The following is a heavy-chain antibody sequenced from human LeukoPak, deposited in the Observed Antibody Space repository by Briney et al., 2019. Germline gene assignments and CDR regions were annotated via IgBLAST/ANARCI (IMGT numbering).Heavy chain of an antibody. CDR3: ARDHNYDSSGYFLYY. CDR1: GGSFSGYY. D-gene: IGHD3-22*01. J-gene: IGHJ4*02. V-gene: IGHV4-34*01. Sequence: SETLSLICAVYGGSFSGYYWNWIRQPPGKGLEWIGEINHSGNTNYNPSLKSRVTMSVDTSKNQFSLRLSSVTAADTAVYYCARDHNYDSSGYFLYYWGEGTLVTVSS. CDR2: INHSGNT.